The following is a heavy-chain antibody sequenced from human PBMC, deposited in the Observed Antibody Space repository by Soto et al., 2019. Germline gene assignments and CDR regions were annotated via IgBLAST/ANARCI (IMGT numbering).Heavy chain of an antibody. CDR2: IDPSDSQT. CDR3: ASKLFATDIGPTVHYLFDA. D-gene: IGHD5-12*01. J-gene: IGHJ5*01. Sequence: GDDLKISFKGSGYSFAGYWNTWVPQKSRKGLEGMGRIDPSDSQTYYSPSFRGHVTISVTKSITTVFLEWSHPMASDTAMDYCASKLFATDIGPTVHYLFDAWGHGTPVTVSS. CDR1: GYSFAGYW. V-gene: IGHV5-10-1*01.